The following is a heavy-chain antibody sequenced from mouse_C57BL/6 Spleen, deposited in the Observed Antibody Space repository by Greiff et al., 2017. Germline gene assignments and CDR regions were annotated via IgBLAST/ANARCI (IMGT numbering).Heavy chain of an antibody. CDR3: AKAFLDGYYDY. CDR1: GYSFTGYY. J-gene: IGHJ2*01. D-gene: IGHD2-3*01. V-gene: IGHV1-42*01. Sequence: VQLQQPGPELVKPGASVKISCKASGYSFTGYYMNWVKQSPEKSLEWIGEINPSTGGTTYNQKFKAKATLTVDKSSSTAYMQLKSLTSEDSAVYYCAKAFLDGYYDYWGQGTTLTVSS. CDR2: INPSTGGT.